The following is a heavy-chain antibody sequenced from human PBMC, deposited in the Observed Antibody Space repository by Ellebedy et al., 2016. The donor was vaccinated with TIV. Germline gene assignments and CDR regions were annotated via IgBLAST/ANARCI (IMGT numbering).Heavy chain of an antibody. CDR1: GFTFSIYA. CDR2: VSHDGSTT. V-gene: IGHV3-30*04. D-gene: IGHD6-13*01. J-gene: IGHJ4*02. Sequence: GESLKISCAASGFTFSIYAMHWVRQAPGKCLEWVAVVSHDGSTTYYADSVKGRFTISRDNSKDTLYLQMNSLGAEDTAVYYCSRAVVGTENFDYWGRGALVTVAS. CDR3: SRAVVGTENFDY.